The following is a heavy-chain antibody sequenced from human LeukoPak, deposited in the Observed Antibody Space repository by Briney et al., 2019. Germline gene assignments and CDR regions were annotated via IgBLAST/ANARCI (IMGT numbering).Heavy chain of an antibody. Sequence: GASLKVSCKASGYTFTGYYMHWVRQAPGQGLEWMGWINPNSGGTNYAQKFQGRVTMTRDTSISTAYMELSRLRSDDTAVYYCARDWWAPKYYFDYWGQGTLVTVSS. D-gene: IGHD2-15*01. V-gene: IGHV1-2*02. CDR3: ARDWWAPKYYFDY. J-gene: IGHJ4*02. CDR2: INPNSGGT. CDR1: GYTFTGYY.